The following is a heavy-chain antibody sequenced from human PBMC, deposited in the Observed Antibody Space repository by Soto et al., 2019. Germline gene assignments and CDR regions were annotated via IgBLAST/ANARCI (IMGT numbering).Heavy chain of an antibody. CDR1: GYSFTSYW. CDR3: ARPRGYSGYDYYYYGMDV. Sequence: GESLKISCKGSGYSFTSYWIGWVRQMPGKGLEWMGIIYPGDSDTRYSPSFQGQVTISADKSISTAYLQWSSLKASDTAMYYCARPRGYSGYDYYYYGMDVWGQGTTVTVSS. J-gene: IGHJ6*02. V-gene: IGHV5-51*01. CDR2: IYPGDSDT. D-gene: IGHD5-12*01.